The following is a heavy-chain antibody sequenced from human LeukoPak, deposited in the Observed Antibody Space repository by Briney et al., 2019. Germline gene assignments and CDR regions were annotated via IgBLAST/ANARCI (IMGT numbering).Heavy chain of an antibody. CDR2: VSHSGSSI. Sequence: GGSLRLSCVASGFTFSNYLMNWVRQAPGKGLEWVSGVSHSGSSIYYADSVKGRFTISRDNSKNTLYLQMDRLRVEDTAVYYCAMALDYWGQGTLVTVSS. J-gene: IGHJ4*02. CDR1: GFTFSNYL. V-gene: IGHV3-23*01. CDR3: AMALDY.